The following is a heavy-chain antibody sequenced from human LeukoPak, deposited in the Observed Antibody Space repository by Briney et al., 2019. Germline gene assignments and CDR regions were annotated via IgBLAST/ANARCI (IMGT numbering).Heavy chain of an antibody. D-gene: IGHD3-10*01. Sequence: PSETLSHTCTVSGYSISSGYYWGWIRQPPGKGLEWIGSIYHSGSTYYNPSLKSRVTISVDTSKNQFSLKLSSVTAADTAVYYCARTNVFGSGSYYIYWGQGTLVTVSS. CDR1: GYSISSGYY. J-gene: IGHJ4*02. CDR3: ARTNVFGSGSYYIY. V-gene: IGHV4-38-2*02. CDR2: IYHSGST.